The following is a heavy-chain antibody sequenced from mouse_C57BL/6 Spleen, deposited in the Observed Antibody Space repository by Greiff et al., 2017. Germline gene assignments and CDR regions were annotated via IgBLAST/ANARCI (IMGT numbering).Heavy chain of an antibody. CDR3: AREGAYSKRFAY. D-gene: IGHD2-5*01. CDR1: GYTFTSYG. V-gene: IGHV1-81*01. CDR2: IYPRSGNT. J-gene: IGHJ3*01. Sequence: VQLQQSGAELARPGASVKLSCKASGYTFTSYGISWVKQRTGQGLEWIGEIYPRSGNTYYNEKFKGKATLTADKSSSTAYMELRSLTSEDSAVYFCAREGAYSKRFAYWGQGTLVTVSA.